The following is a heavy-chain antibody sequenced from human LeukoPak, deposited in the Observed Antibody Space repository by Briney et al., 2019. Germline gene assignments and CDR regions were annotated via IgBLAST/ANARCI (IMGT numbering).Heavy chain of an antibody. CDR3: ARPTSGYSSGWYDY. Sequence: PGGSLRLSCAASGFTFSSYGMHWVRQAPGKGLEWVAVIWYDGSNKYYADSVKGRFTISRDNSKNTLYLQMNSLRAEDTAVYYCARPTSGYSSGWYDYWGQGTLVTVSS. J-gene: IGHJ4*02. D-gene: IGHD6-19*01. CDR1: GFTFSSYG. CDR2: IWYDGSNK. V-gene: IGHV3-33*01.